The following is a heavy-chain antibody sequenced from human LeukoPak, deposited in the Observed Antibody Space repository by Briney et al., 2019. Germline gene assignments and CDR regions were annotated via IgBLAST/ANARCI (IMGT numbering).Heavy chain of an antibody. CDR2: MNPNSGNT. Sequence: GASVKVSCKASGYTFTTYEINWVRQATGQGLEWMGWMNPNSGNTVFAQKFQGRVTITADKSTSTAYMELSSLRSEDTAVYYCARGERWLQADYWGQGTLVTVSS. CDR3: ARGERWLQADY. V-gene: IGHV1-8*01. D-gene: IGHD5-24*01. CDR1: GYTFTTYE. J-gene: IGHJ4*02.